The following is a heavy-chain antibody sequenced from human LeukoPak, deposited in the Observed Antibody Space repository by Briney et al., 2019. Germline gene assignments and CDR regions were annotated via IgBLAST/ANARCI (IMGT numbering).Heavy chain of an antibody. CDR2: ISAYNGNT. V-gene: IGHV1-18*01. CDR3: ARHHCSSTSCPKKY. J-gene: IGHJ4*02. D-gene: IGHD2-2*01. Sequence: GASVKVSCKASGYTFTSYGISWVRQAPGQGLEWMGWISAYNGNTNYAQKLQGRVTITADESTSTAYMELSSLRSEDTAVYYCARHHCSSTSCPKKYWGQGTLVTVSS. CDR1: GYTFTSYG.